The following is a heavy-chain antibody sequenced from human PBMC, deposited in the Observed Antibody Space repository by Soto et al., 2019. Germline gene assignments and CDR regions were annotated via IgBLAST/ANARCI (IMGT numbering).Heavy chain of an antibody. D-gene: IGHD3-10*01. CDR1: GYTFTSYG. CDR3: ARELYFGSGGAY. Sequence: QVQLVQSGAEVKKPGASVKVSCKASGYTFTSYGISWVRQAPGQGLEWMGWISAYNGNTNYAQKLQGRVTMTTDTSTSTGYMGLRGLGSDGTGVYFLARELYFGSGGAYWGQGTLVTVSS. V-gene: IGHV1-18*01. J-gene: IGHJ4*02. CDR2: ISAYNGNT.